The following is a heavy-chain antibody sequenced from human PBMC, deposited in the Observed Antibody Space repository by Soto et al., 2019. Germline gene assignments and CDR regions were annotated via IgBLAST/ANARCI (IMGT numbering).Heavy chain of an antibody. CDR3: ARGGGIVLVPAGIALGWGGMDV. CDR1: GFTFSSYG. V-gene: IGHV3-33*01. CDR2: IWYDGSNK. Sequence: QVQLVESGGGVVQPGRSLRLSCAASGFTFSSYGMHWVRQAPGKGLEWVAVIWYDGSNKYYADSVKGRFTISRDNSKNTLYMQMKSLRAEATAVYYCARGGGIVLVPAGIALGWGGMDVWGQGTTVTVSS. J-gene: IGHJ6*02. D-gene: IGHD2-2*01.